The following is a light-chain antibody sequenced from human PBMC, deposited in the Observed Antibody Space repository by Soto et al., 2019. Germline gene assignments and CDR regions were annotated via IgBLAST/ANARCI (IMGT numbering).Light chain of an antibody. CDR2: EVS. CDR1: SSDVGGYNY. J-gene: IGLJ1*01. V-gene: IGLV2-14*01. Sequence: LTQPASVSGYPGQSITVSCTGTSSDVGGYNYVSWYQQHPGKAPKLMIYEVSNRPSGVSNRFSGSKSGNTASLTISGLQAEDEADYYCSSYTSSSTYVFGTGTEVTVL. CDR3: SSYTSSSTYV.